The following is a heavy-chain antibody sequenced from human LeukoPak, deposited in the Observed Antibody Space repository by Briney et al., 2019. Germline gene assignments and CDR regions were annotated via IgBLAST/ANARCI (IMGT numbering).Heavy chain of an antibody. CDR1: GFTFSYYW. V-gene: IGHV3-7*05. CDR2: INEEGSEK. D-gene: IGHD3-3*01. Sequence: GGSLRLSCAASGFTFSYYWMTWVRQAPGKGLEWVANINEEGSEKYYVDSVKGRFTISRDNAKNPVYLHMNSLRAEDTAVYYCASQVTIFGGGKYFDYWGQGTRVTVSS. CDR3: ASQVTIFGGGKYFDY. J-gene: IGHJ4*02.